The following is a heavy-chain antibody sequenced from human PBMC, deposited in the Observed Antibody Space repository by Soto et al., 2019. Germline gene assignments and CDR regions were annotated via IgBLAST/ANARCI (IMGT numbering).Heavy chain of an antibody. Sequence: ASVKVSCKACGYTFTGYYVPWVRQAPGQTLEWMGWINPNSGDTYLAQRFQGRVTMTTDTSTSTTDLELRNLRSDDTAVYFCARDPGFGFGYSYAFAMDVWGQGTTVTVSS. CDR2: INPNSGDT. CDR1: GYTFTGYY. V-gene: IGHV1-2*02. J-gene: IGHJ6*02. D-gene: IGHD5-18*01. CDR3: ARDPGFGFGYSYAFAMDV.